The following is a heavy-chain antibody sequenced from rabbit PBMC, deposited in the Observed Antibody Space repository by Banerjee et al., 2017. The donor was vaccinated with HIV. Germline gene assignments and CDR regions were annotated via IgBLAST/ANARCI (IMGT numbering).Heavy chain of an antibody. V-gene: IGHV1S40*01. D-gene: IGHD6-1*01. CDR1: GFSFSSSYY. CDR3: ARDSGTSYATGLEPFNL. J-gene: IGHJ4*01. Sequence: QSLEESGGDLVKPGASLTLTCTASGFSFSSSYYMCWVRQAPGKGLEWIGCIYTGSGSTYYASWATGRFTISKTSSTTVTLQMTSLTAADTATYFCARDSGTSYATGLEPFNLWGQGTLVTVS. CDR2: IYTGSGST.